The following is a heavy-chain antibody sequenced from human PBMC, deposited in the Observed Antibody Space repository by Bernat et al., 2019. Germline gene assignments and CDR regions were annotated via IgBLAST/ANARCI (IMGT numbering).Heavy chain of an antibody. CDR2: SSAYNGNT. V-gene: IGHV1-18*01. D-gene: IGHD4-17*01. J-gene: IGHJ6*03. CDR1: GYTFTSYG. CDR3: ARGWDYGDYIFPGLKDYYYYYMDV. Sequence: QVQLVQSGAEVKKPGASVKVSCKASGYTFTSYGISWVRQAPGQGLEWMGWSSAYNGNTNYAQKLQGRVTMTTDTSTRTAYMELRSLRSDDTAVYYCARGWDYGDYIFPGLKDYYYYYMDVWGKGTTVTVSS.